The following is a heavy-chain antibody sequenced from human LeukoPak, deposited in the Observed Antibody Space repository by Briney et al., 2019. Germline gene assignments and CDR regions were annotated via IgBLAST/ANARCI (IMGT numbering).Heavy chain of an antibody. V-gene: IGHV3-9*01. CDR1: GFTFDGYA. J-gene: IGHJ4*02. Sequence: PGRSLRLSCAASGFTFDGYAMHWVRQAPGKGLEWVSGISWNSGSIGYADSVKGRFTISRDNAKNSLYLQMNSLRAEDTALYYCAKVGMVATYFDYWGQGTLVTVSS. D-gene: IGHD5-12*01. CDR2: ISWNSGSI. CDR3: AKVGMVATYFDY.